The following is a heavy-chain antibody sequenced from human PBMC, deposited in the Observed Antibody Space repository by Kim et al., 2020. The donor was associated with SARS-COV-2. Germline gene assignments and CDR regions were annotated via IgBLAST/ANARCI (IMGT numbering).Heavy chain of an antibody. CDR3: AKGPYDIVTGYYYFDY. CDR2: INWNSRST. Sequence: SLRLSCAPSGFTFDDFAMHWVRQIPGKGLEWVSGINWNSRSTGYADSVKGRFTISRENAKNSLYLEMKSLRAEDTALYYCAKGPYDIVTGYYYFDYWGQGTLVTVSS. J-gene: IGHJ4*02. V-gene: IGHV3-9*01. CDR1: GFTFDDFA. D-gene: IGHD3-9*01.